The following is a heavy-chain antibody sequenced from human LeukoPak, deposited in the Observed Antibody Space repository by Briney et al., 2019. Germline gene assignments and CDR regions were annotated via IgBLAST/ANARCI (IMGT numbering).Heavy chain of an antibody. CDR1: RGSLSRFN. Sequence: KPLEGPCPTLAVPRGSLSRFNWGWVRAPPRKGLGWIWYIFLSGSTNYNPSLKSRVTISVDTSKNQFSLKLSSVTAADTAVYYCARAGYCSSTSCYAGYFDYWGQGTLVTVSS. CDR2: IFLSGST. V-gene: IGHV4-59*01. J-gene: IGHJ4*02. D-gene: IGHD2-2*01. CDR3: ARAGYCSSTSCYAGYFDY.